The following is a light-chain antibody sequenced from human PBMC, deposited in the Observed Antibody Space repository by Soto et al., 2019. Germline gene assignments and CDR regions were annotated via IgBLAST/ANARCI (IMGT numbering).Light chain of an antibody. CDR1: SSDVGGYNY. V-gene: IGLV2-14*01. Sequence: QSALTQPASVSGSPGQSITISCTGTSSDVGGYNYVSWYQQHPGKAPKLMIYDVSNRPSGVSNRFFGSKSGNTASLTISGLQAEDEADYYCSSYTSSSTLDFGTGTKLTVL. CDR2: DVS. J-gene: IGLJ1*01. CDR3: SSYTSSSTLD.